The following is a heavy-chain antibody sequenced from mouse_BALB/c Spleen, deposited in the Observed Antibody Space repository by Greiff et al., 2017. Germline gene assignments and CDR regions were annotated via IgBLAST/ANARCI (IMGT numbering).Heavy chain of an antibody. CDR3: ARIHEGDAMDY. J-gene: IGHJ4*01. CDR1: GFTFSSFG. CDR2: ISSGSSTI. Sequence: DVKLVESGGGLVQPGGSRKLSCAASGFTFSSFGMHWVRQAPEKGLEWVAYISSGSSTIYYADTVTGRFTISRDNPKNTLFLQMTSLRSEDTAMYYCARIHEGDAMDYWGQGTSVTVSS. V-gene: IGHV5-17*02.